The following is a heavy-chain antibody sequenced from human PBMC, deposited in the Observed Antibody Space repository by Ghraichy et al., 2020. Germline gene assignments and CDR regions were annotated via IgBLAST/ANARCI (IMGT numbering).Heavy chain of an antibody. D-gene: IGHD3-10*01. CDR2: IYWDDDK. V-gene: IGHV2-5*02. CDR3: AHRPAKLWFGELSGWFDP. CDR1: GFSLSTSGVG. J-gene: IGHJ5*02. Sequence: SGPTLVKPTQTLTLTCTFSGFSLSTSGVGVGWIRQPPGKALEWLALIYWDDDKRYSPSLKSRLTITKDTSKNQVVLTMTNMDPVDTATYYCAHRPAKLWFGELSGWFDPWGQGTLVTVSS.